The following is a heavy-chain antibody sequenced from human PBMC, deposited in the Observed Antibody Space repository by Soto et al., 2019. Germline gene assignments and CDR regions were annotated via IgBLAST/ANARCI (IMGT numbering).Heavy chain of an antibody. J-gene: IGHJ5*02. CDR3: ARVRVLRDYPLWFDP. V-gene: IGHV4-30-2*01. Sequence: GKGLEWIGYIYHSGSTYYNPSLKSRVTISVDRSKNQFSLKLSSVTAADTAVYYCARVRVLRDYPLWFDPWGQGTLRSVSS. D-gene: IGHD4-17*01. CDR2: IYHSGST.